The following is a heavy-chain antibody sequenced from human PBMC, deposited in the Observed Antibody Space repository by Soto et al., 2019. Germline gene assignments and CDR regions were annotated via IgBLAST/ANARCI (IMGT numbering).Heavy chain of an antibody. D-gene: IGHD5-12*01. J-gene: IGHJ5*02. CDR2: IIPIFGTA. CDR1: GGTFSSYA. Sequence: SVKVSCKASGGTFSSYAISWVRQAPGQGLEWMGGIIPIFGTANYAQKFQGRVTITADKSTSTAYMELSSLRSEDTAVYYCARSRDGHDMDWFDPWGQGTLVTVSS. CDR3: ARSRDGHDMDWFDP. V-gene: IGHV1-69*06.